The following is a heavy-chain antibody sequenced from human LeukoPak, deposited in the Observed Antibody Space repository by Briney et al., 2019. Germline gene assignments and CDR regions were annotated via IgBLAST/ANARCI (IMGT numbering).Heavy chain of an antibody. Sequence: GGSLRLSCAASGFTFSSYSMNWVRQAPGKGLEWVSSISSSSSYIYYADSVKGRFTISRDNAKNSLYLQMNSLRAEDTAVYYCARDWYGRRPGGFPAVIDYWGQGTLVTVSS. D-gene: IGHD6-13*01. CDR2: ISSSSSYI. J-gene: IGHJ4*02. CDR1: GFTFSSYS. CDR3: ARDWYGRRPGGFPAVIDY. V-gene: IGHV3-21*01.